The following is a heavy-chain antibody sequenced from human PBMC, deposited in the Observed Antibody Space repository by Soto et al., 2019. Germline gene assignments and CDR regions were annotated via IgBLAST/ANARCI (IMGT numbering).Heavy chain of an antibody. J-gene: IGHJ6*02. Sequence: QVQLVESGGGVVQPGRSLRLSCAASGFTFSSYGMHWVRQAPGEGLEWVALISYDGSNKYYADSVKGRVTISRDYSKNTLYLQMNSLRAEDTAVYYCAKGPAIVLVPAAMNYYYGMDFWGQGTTVTVSS. D-gene: IGHD2-2*01. CDR3: AKGPAIVLVPAAMNYYYGMDF. CDR1: GFTFSSYG. V-gene: IGHV3-30*18. CDR2: ISYDGSNK.